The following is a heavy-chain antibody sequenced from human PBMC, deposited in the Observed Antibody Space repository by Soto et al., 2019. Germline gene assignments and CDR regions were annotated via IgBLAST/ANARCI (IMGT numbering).Heavy chain of an antibody. J-gene: IGHJ4*02. V-gene: IGHV3-21*01. D-gene: IGHD2-21*01. Sequence: GGSLRLSCAASGFTFSSYSMNWVRQAPGKGLEWVSSISSSSSYIYYADSVKGRFTISRDNAKNSLYLQMNSLRAEDTAVYYCAIVYCGGDCYFMSLVYYFDYWGQGTLVTVSP. CDR1: GFTFSSYS. CDR3: AIVYCGGDCYFMSLVYYFDY. CDR2: ISSSSSYI.